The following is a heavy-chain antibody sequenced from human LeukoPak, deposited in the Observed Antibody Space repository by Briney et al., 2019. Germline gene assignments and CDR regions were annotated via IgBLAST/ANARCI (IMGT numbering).Heavy chain of an antibody. CDR3: MRDSTTWARSGY. CDR1: GVTVSSSY. CDR2: INSDGTT. V-gene: IGHV3-66*01. Sequence: GRSLTLSCAASGVTVSSSYMGWVRQAPRKGLEWVSVINSDGTTYYADSVKGRFTASRDPSKNTLSLQMSSLRVEDTAVYYCMRDSTTWARSGYWGQGTLVTVSS. J-gene: IGHJ4*02. D-gene: IGHD2/OR15-2a*01.